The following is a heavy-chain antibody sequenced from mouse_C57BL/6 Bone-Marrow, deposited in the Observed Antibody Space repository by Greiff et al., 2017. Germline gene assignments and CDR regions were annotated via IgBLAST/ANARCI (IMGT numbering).Heavy chain of an antibody. V-gene: IGHV1-64*01. D-gene: IGHD2-9*01. J-gene: IGHJ4*01. CDR3: ALPYYGCGGVAMDY. CDR2: IHPNSGST. CDR1: GYTFTSYW. Sequence: QVQLQQPGAELVKPGASVKLSCKASGYTFTSYWMHWVKQRPGQGLEWIGMIHPNSGSTNYNEKFKSKATLTVDKSSSTAYMQLSSLTAEDSAVFYGALPYYGCGGVAMDYWGQGTSVTVSS.